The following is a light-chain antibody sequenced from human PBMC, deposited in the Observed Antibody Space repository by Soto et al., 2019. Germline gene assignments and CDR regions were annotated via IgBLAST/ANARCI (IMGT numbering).Light chain of an antibody. CDR1: QSICSSY. J-gene: IGKJ2*01. V-gene: IGKV3-20*01. CDR2: GAS. CDR3: QQYGISSHT. Sequence: EVVLTQSPGTLSLSPGERATLSCRASQSICSSYLAWYQQRPGQAPRLLIHGASSRATGIPDRFSGSGSGTDFTLTISRLEPEDFAVYYCQQYGISSHTFGQGTKLEIK.